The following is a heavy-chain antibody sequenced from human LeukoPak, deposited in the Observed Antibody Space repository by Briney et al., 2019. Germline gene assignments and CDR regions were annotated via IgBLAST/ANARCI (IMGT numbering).Heavy chain of an antibody. CDR3: VKGHRSYRTFDY. D-gene: IGHD1-26*01. CDR1: GFTFSSYA. J-gene: IGHJ4*02. CDR2: IYSNGGTT. V-gene: IGHV3-64D*06. Sequence: GVSLRLSCSPSGFTFSSYAMHWVRQAPGKGLEYVSAIYSNGGTTYYADSVKGRFTISRDNSKNTLYLQMSSLRAEDTAVYYCVKGHRSYRTFDYWGQGTLVTVSS.